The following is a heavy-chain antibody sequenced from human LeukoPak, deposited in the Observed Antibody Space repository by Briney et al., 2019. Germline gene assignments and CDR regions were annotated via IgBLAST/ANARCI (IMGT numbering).Heavy chain of an antibody. D-gene: IGHD3-3*01. J-gene: IGHJ4*02. Sequence: SETLSLTCTVSGGSISSSSYYWSWIRQPPGKGLEWIGEINHSGSTNYNPSLKSRVTISVDTSKNQFSLKLRSVTAADTAVYYCARGFTVPLGDWGQGTLVTVSS. CDR2: INHSGST. CDR1: GGSISSSSYY. CDR3: ARGFTVPLGD. V-gene: IGHV4-39*07.